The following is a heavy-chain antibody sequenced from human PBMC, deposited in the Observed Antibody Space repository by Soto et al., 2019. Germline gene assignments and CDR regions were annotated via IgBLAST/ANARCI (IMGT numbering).Heavy chain of an antibody. D-gene: IGHD6-13*01. Sequence: GGSLRLSCSASGFTFSSYAMHWVRQAPGKGLEYVSAISSSGGSTYYADSVKGRFTISRDNSKNTLYLQMSSLRAEDTAVYYCVKGDSSSWYSNWFDPWGQGTLVTVSS. V-gene: IGHV3-64D*08. CDR3: VKGDSSSWYSNWFDP. J-gene: IGHJ5*02. CDR2: ISSSGGST. CDR1: GFTFSSYA.